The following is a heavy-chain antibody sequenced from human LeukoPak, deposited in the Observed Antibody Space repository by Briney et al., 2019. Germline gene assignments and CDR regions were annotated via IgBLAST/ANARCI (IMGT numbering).Heavy chain of an antibody. V-gene: IGHV4-59*01. D-gene: IGHD4-23*01. J-gene: IGHJ4*02. CDR3: ARERYGGFDY. Sequence: PSETLSLTCTVSGGSISSYYWSWIRHRPGKGLEWIGYIYYSGSTNYNPSLKSRVTISVDTSKNQFSLKLSSVTAADTAVYYCARERYGGFDYWGQGTLVTVSS. CDR2: IYYSGST. CDR1: GGSISSYY.